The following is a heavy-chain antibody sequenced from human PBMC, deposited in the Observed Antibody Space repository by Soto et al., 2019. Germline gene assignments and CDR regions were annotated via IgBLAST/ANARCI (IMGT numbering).Heavy chain of an antibody. Sequence: SETLSLTCTVSGASISSYYWSWTRQPPGKGLEWIGYIYYSGSTNYNPSLKSRVTISVDKSKNQFSLKLTSVTAADTAVYYCARARATIAAAAIFDCCGQGTLVTVSS. CDR2: IYYSGST. CDR3: ARARATIAAAAIFDC. CDR1: GASISSYY. D-gene: IGHD6-13*01. V-gene: IGHV4-59*12. J-gene: IGHJ4*02.